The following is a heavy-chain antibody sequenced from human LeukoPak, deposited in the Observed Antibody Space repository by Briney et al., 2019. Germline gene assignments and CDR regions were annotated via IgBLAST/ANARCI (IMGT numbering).Heavy chain of an antibody. CDR1: GFTFSSYW. CDR3: ATKISEVEYSVWADYDFWSGTDY. Sequence: PGGSLRLSCAASGFTFSSYWMSWVRQAPGKGLEWVANIKQDGSEKYYVDSVKGRFTISRDNAKNSLYLQMNSLRAEDTAVYYCATKISEVEYSVWADYDFWSGTDYWGQGTLVTVSS. CDR2: IKQDGSEK. J-gene: IGHJ4*02. D-gene: IGHD3-3*01. V-gene: IGHV3-7*01.